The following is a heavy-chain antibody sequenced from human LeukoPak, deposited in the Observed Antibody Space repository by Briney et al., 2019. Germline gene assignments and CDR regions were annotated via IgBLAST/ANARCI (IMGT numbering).Heavy chain of an antibody. V-gene: IGHV4-34*01. CDR1: GGSFSGYY. CDR3: ARAYCSSTSCYANWFDP. Sequence: SETLSLTCAVYGGSFSGYYWSWIRQPPGKGLVWIGEINHSGSTNYNPSLKSRVTISVDTSKNQFSLKLSSVTAADTAVYYCARAYCSSTSCYANWFDPWGQGTLVTVSS. CDR2: INHSGST. J-gene: IGHJ5*02. D-gene: IGHD2-2*01.